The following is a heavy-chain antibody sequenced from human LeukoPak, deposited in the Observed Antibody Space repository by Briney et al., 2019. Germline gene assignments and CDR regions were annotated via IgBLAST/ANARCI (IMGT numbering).Heavy chain of an antibody. D-gene: IGHD5-12*01. CDR3: AREYSGYVGGFDY. J-gene: IGHJ4*02. Sequence: SETLSLTCTVSGGSISSYYWSWIRQPPGKGLEWIGYIYYSRSTNYNPSLKSRVTISVDTSKNQFSLKLSSVTAADTAVYYCAREYSGYVGGFDYWGQGTLVTVSS. CDR2: IYYSRST. CDR1: GGSISSYY. V-gene: IGHV4-59*01.